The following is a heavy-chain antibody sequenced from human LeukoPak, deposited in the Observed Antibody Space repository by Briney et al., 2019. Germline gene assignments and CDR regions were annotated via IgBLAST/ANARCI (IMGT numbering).Heavy chain of an antibody. V-gene: IGHV4-34*01. J-gene: IGHJ5*02. CDR2: INHSGST. CDR1: GGSFSGYY. D-gene: IGHD3-10*01. CDR3: ARGLSKRFEELFRYNWFDP. Sequence: PSETLSLTCAVYGGSFSGYYWSWIRQPPGKGLEWIGEINHSGSTNYNPSLKSRVTISVDTSKNQFSLKLSSVTAADTAVYYCARGLSKRFEELFRYNWFDPWGQGTLVTVSS.